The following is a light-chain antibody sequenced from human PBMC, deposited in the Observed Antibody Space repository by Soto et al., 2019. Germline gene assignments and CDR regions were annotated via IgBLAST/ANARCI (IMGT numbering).Light chain of an antibody. V-gene: IGKV1-12*01. J-gene: IGKJ3*01. CDR2: ATS. CDR3: QQSSSFPLT. Sequence: DIQMTQSPSFVSASVGDRVTITCRASQGISNWLAWYQQKPGKAPKLLIYATSTLQGGVPSRFSGSGSDTDFTLTIGSLQPEDSATYYCQQSSSFPLTFGPGTKVDIK. CDR1: QGISNW.